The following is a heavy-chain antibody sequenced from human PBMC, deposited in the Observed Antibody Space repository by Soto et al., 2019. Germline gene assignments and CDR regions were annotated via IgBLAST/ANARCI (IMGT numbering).Heavy chain of an antibody. J-gene: IGHJ4*02. Sequence: PSETLSLTCTVSGGSISSGGYYWSWIRQHPGKGLEWIGYIYYSGSTYYNPSLKSRVTISVDTSKNQFSLKLSSVTAADTAVYYCARSGYYDSSGYLYWGQGTLVTVSS. CDR3: ARSGYYDSSGYLY. V-gene: IGHV4-31*03. CDR2: IYYSGST. D-gene: IGHD3-22*01. CDR1: GGSISSGGYY.